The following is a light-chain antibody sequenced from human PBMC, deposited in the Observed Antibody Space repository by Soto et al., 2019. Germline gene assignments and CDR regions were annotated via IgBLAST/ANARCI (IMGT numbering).Light chain of an antibody. CDR3: CSYTTSNTRQIV. J-gene: IGLJ1*01. Sequence: QSALTQPASVSGSPGQSITISCTGTSSDVGGYNYVSWYQQHPDKAPKFMIYDVSNRPSGVSNRFSGSKSGNTASLTISGIPAEDEADYYCCSYTTSNTRQIVFGTGTKLTVL. CDR2: DVS. CDR1: SSDVGGYNY. V-gene: IGLV2-14*01.